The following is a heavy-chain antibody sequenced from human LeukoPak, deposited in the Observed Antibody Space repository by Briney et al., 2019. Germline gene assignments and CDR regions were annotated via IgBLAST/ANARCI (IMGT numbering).Heavy chain of an antibody. CDR3: ARGIAAAAVTKFDY. Sequence: GESLKISCKGSGYSFTNHWIGWVRQMPGKGLEWMGIIYPGDSDTRYNPSFQGQVTISADKSISTAYLQWSSLKASDTAIYYCARGIAAAAVTKFDYWGQGTLSPSPQ. CDR1: GYSFTNHW. D-gene: IGHD6-13*01. J-gene: IGHJ4*02. V-gene: IGHV5-51*01. CDR2: IYPGDSDT.